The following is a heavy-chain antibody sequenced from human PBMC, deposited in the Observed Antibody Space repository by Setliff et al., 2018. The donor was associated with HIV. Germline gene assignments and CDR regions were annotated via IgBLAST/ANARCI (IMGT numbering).Heavy chain of an antibody. CDR2: MSGDANSQ. V-gene: IGHV3-30*04. CDR3: VKDVVEMATIADGYYLDN. CDR1: GFTFSSYA. J-gene: IGHJ1*01. D-gene: IGHD1-26*01. Sequence: PGGSLRLSCAASGFTFSSYAMSWVRQAPGKGLEWVAVMSGDANSQYYADSVKGRFTISRDSYKDTAYLQMNSLRAEDTAVYFCVKDVVEMATIADGYYLDNWGQGTQVTVSS.